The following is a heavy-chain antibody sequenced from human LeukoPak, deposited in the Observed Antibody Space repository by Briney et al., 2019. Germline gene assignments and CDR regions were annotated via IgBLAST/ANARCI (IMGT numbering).Heavy chain of an antibody. D-gene: IGHD2-2*01. CDR1: GYTFTGYY. CDR3: AREGPCSSTSCQNFDS. J-gene: IGHJ4*02. V-gene: IGHV1-2*02. Sequence: ASVKVSCKASGYTFTGYYIHWLRQAPGQGLEWMGWINPHSDDRNYAQRFQGRVTMTRDTSISTVYMELSGLTSDDTAVYYCAREGPCSSTSCQNFDSWGQGALVTVSS. CDR2: INPHSDDR.